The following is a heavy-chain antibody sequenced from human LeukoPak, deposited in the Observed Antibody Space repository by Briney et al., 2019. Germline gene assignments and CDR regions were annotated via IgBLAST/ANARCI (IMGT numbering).Heavy chain of an antibody. J-gene: IGHJ4*02. CDR2: IQKDGSEA. CDR1: GFTLSNYW. CDR3: ARDAAYGYDRFDY. Sequence: GGSLRLSCTTSGFTLSNYWMTWVRQAPGKGLEWVAKIQKDGSEAYYVDSMEGRFTISRDNAKNSLYLQMNSLRAEDTAVYYCARDAAYGYDRFDYWGQGTQVTVPS. D-gene: IGHD5-18*01. V-gene: IGHV3-7*01.